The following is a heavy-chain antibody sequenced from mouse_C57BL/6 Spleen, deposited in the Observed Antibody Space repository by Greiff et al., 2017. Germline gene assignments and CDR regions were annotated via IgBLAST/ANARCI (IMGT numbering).Heavy chain of an antibody. D-gene: IGHD1-1*01. CDR2: ISYDGSN. Sequence: EVKLQESGPGLVKPSQSLSLTCSVTGYSITSGYYWNWIRQFPGHKLEWMGYISYDGSNNYNPSLKNRISITRDTSKNQFFLKLNSVTTEDTATYYCARVRDGSSRYAMDYWGQGTSVTVSS. V-gene: IGHV3-6*01. CDR1: GYSITSGYY. J-gene: IGHJ4*01. CDR3: ARVRDGSSRYAMDY.